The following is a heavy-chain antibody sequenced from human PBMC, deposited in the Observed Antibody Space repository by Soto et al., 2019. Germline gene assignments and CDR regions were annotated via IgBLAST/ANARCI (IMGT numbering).Heavy chain of an antibody. D-gene: IGHD3-3*01. V-gene: IGHV3-48*02. CDR2: ISSSSSTI. CDR1: GFTFSSYS. J-gene: IGHJ4*02. Sequence: EVQLVESGGGLVQPGGSLRLSCAASGFTFSSYSMNWVRQAPGKGLEWVSYISSSSSTIYYADSVKGRFTISRDYAKNSLYLQRNSMRDKDTAVYYCARGLYRYYNFWSGYSMSHLGHLDDRGQGTLVTVSS. CDR3: ARGLYRYYNFWSGYSMSHLGHLDD.